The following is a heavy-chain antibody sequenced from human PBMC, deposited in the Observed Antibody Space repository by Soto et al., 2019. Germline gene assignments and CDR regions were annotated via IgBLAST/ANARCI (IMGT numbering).Heavy chain of an antibody. J-gene: IGHJ6*02. CDR2: IIHSGST. Sequence: QVQLQQWGAGLLKPSETLSLTCAVYGGSFRSFYWSWIRQPQGKVLEWIGEIIHSGSTNYNPSLESRVTISLDTSKNQFSLKVKSVIAADTAVYYCARVRKGVTTIRKYGMDVWGQGTTVTVAS. V-gene: IGHV4-34*12. CDR3: ARVRKGVTTIRKYGMDV. CDR1: GGSFRSFY. D-gene: IGHD4-17*01.